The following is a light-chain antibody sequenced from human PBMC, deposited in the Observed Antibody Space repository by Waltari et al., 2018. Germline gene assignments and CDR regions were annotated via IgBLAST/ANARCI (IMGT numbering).Light chain of an antibody. Sequence: DIQMTQSPASLSASVGDRVTITCRASQSISRHLNWYQQRPGNAPKLLIYASSNLQSGVPSRFSGSGPGTEFTLTISSLQPEDFATYYCQQSYSTPPRTFGQGTKVEMK. V-gene: IGKV1-39*01. J-gene: IGKJ1*01. CDR1: QSISRH. CDR3: QQSYSTPPRT. CDR2: ASS.